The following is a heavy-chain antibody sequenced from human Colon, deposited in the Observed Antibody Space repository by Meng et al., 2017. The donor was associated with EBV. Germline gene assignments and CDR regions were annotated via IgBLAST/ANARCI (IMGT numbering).Heavy chain of an antibody. D-gene: IGHD2-21*02. CDR2: IYHSGST. J-gene: IGHJ4*02. V-gene: IGHV4-4*02. CDR3: ARVGAYCGGDCYHPR. CDR1: GGSLSSRIW. Sequence: VQLAESGSGLVKPSGTLSPTCAVSGGSLSSRIWWSWVRQPPGKGLEWIGEIYHSGSTNYNPSLKSRVTISVDESKNQFSLRLSSVTAADTAVYYCARVGAYCGGDCYHPRWGQGTLVTVSS.